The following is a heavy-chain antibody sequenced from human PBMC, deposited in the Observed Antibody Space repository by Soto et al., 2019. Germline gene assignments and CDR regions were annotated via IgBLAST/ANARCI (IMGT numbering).Heavy chain of an antibody. V-gene: IGHV4-31*02. J-gene: IGHJ4*02. CDR1: GGSISSGGYY. CDR2: IYYSGST. D-gene: IGHD3-10*01. CDR3: ARVNYASGSYRDY. Sequence: SETLPLTWTVSGGSISSGGYYWSRISQHPGKGLEWIGYIYYSGSTYYNPSLKSRVTVAVDTSKNQFSLKLSSVTAADTAVYYCARVNYASGSYRDYLGQGTLVTVSS.